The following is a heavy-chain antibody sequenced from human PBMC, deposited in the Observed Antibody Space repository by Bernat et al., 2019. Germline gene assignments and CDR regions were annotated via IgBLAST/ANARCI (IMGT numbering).Heavy chain of an antibody. D-gene: IGHD6-19*01. Sequence: EVQLLESGGGLVQPGGSLRLSCAASGFTFSSYAMSWVRQAPGEGLEWVSGISGPGTSTYYADSVKGRFTMSRDNSENTLYLQMNSLRAEDAAVYYCAKDLSMYSSGWYGLDYWGQGTLVTVSS. J-gene: IGHJ4*02. V-gene: IGHV3-23*01. CDR2: ISGPGTST. CDR3: AKDLSMYSSGWYGLDY. CDR1: GFTFSSYA.